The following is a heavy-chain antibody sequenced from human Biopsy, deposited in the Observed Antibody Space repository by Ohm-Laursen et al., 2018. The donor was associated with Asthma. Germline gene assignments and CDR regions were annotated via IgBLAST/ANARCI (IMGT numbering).Heavy chain of an antibody. D-gene: IGHD3-22*01. Sequence: SSVKVSCKGSRDIFSSYGFSWVRQAPGQGLEWMGGIIPISLTPSYARRFRGRVTISADEYTRTAYMELSSLRSEDTAVYYCARVPSYFDPSVEGWHLWGQGTMVTVSS. V-gene: IGHV1-69*01. J-gene: IGHJ3*01. CDR3: ARVPSYFDPSVEGWHL. CDR1: RDIFSSYG. CDR2: IIPISLTP.